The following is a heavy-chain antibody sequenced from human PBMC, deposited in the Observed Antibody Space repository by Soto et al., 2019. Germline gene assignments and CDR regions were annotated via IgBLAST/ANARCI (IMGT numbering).Heavy chain of an antibody. Sequence: GGSLRLSCAASGFTFSSYSLSWGRQAPGKGLEWVSVISGSSGSTYYADSVQVRYTIARDNAKNTLYLQMNSLRAEDTAVYYCDNLDYSSYEDYADYFQHWGQGTLVTVSS. D-gene: IGHD6-13*01. CDR1: GFTFSSYS. CDR3: DNLDYSSYEDYADYFQH. V-gene: IGHV3-23*01. CDR2: ISGSSGST. J-gene: IGHJ1*01.